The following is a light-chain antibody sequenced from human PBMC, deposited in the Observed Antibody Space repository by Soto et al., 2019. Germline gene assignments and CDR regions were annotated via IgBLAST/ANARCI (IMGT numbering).Light chain of an antibody. CDR1: SSGVGGYNY. Sequence: QSVLTQPASVSGSPGQAITISCTGTSSGVGGYNYVSWYQQHPGKAPKLMIYDVSNRPSGVSNRFSGSKSGNTASLTISGLQAEDEADYYCSSYTSSLYVFGTETKVTVL. J-gene: IGLJ1*01. CDR3: SSYTSSLYV. CDR2: DVS. V-gene: IGLV2-14*01.